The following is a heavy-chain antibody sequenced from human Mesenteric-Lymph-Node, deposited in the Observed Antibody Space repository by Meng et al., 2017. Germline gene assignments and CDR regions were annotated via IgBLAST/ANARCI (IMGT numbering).Heavy chain of an antibody. CDR3: ARVAVRSAYSGYDY. CDR2: ISPSGDIT. D-gene: IGHD3-22*01. J-gene: IGHJ4*02. CDR1: GFTFSSYT. Sequence: GGSLRLSCAASGFTFSSYTMYWVRQAPGKGLEWVSAISPSGDITNYADSVLGRFTISRDNSKNMVYLQMNSLRAEDTALYYCARVAVRSAYSGYDYWGQGNRV. V-gene: IGHV3-23*01.